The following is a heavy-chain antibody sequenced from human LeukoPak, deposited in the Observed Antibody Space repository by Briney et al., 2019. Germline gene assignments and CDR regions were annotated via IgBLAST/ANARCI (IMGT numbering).Heavy chain of an antibody. J-gene: IGHJ4*02. D-gene: IGHD1-26*01. CDR2: IYYSGST. Sequence: PSETLSLTCTVSGGSISSSSYYWGWVRQPPGKGLEWIGSIYYSGSTYYNPSLKSRVTISVDTSKNQFSLKLSSVTAADTAVYYCARDSPWGSGVDHWGQGTLVTVSS. V-gene: IGHV4-39*07. CDR3: ARDSPWGSGVDH. CDR1: GGSISSSSYY.